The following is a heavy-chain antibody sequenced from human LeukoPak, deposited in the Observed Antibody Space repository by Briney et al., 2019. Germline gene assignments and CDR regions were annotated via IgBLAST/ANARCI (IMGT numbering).Heavy chain of an antibody. CDR3: ARVPGGGDFYFDY. CDR1: GFTVSSNY. V-gene: IGHV3-53*01. J-gene: IGHJ4*02. Sequence: GGSLRLSCAASGFTVSSNYMSWVRQAPGKGLEWVSVIYSGGSTYYADSVKGRFTISRDNSKNTLYLQVNSLRAEDTAVYYCARVPGGGDFYFDYWGQGTLVTVSS. D-gene: IGHD2-21*02. CDR2: IYSGGST.